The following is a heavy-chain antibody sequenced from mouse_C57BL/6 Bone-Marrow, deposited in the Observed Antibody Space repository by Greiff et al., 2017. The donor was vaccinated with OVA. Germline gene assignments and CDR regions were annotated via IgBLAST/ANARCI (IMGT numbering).Heavy chain of an antibody. V-gene: IGHV1-15*01. CDR3: TFPTTTAVAREYFDV. Sequence: VQLQQSGAELVRPGASVTLSCKASGYTFTDYEMHWVKQTPVHGLEWIGAIYPESGGTAYNQKFKGKAILTADKSSSTAYMEHRSLTSENSAVYYGTFPTTTAVAREYFDVWGTGTTVTVSS. D-gene: IGHD1-1*01. CDR2: IYPESGGT. J-gene: IGHJ1*03. CDR1: GYTFTDYE.